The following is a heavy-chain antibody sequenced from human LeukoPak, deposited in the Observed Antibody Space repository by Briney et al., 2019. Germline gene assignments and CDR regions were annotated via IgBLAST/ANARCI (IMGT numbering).Heavy chain of an antibody. D-gene: IGHD3-22*01. J-gene: IGHJ3*02. Sequence: SETLSLTCAVYGGSFSGYYWSWIRQPPGKGLEWIGEINHSGSTNYNPSLKSRVTISVDTSKNQFSLKLSSVTAADTAVYYCARVSAVDYYDSSGYYYVGAFDIWGQGTMVTVSS. CDR1: GGSFSGYY. CDR3: ARVSAVDYYDSSGYYYVGAFDI. V-gene: IGHV4-34*01. CDR2: INHSGST.